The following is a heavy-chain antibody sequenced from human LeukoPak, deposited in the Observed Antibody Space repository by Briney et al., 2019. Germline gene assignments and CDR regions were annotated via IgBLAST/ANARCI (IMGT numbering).Heavy chain of an antibody. D-gene: IGHD2-2*01. Sequence: PGGFLRLSCAASGFTFTSYGMYWVRQAPGKGLEWVAVISYDGSNKYYADSVKGRFTISRDNSKNTLYLQMNSLRAEDTAVYYCARAPLGGIVVVPAATVDYWGQGTLVTVSS. CDR3: ARAPLGGIVVVPAATVDY. CDR2: ISYDGSNK. J-gene: IGHJ4*02. CDR1: GFTFTSYG. V-gene: IGHV3-30*03.